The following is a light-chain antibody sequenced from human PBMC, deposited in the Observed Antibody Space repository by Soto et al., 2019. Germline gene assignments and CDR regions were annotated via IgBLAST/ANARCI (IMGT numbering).Light chain of an antibody. CDR3: QEYNNSPPMQT. V-gene: IGKV3-15*01. Sequence: EIVMTQSPATLSASPGERATLSCTASQSVSSNLAWYQQKPGQAPRLPIYGASTRATGIPAMFSGSGSGTEFTLTISRLESADFAVYYCQEYNNSPPMQTCGQGAQLEIK. J-gene: IGKJ2*01. CDR1: QSVSSN. CDR2: GAS.